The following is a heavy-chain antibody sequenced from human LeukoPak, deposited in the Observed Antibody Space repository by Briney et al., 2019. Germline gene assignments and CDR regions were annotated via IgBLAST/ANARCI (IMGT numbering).Heavy chain of an antibody. J-gene: IGHJ4*02. V-gene: IGHV1-46*01. CDR3: ARDIKDHYYDSSGSTFDY. CDR1: GYTFTSYG. CDR2: INPSGGST. Sequence: ASVKVSCKASGYTFTSYGISWVRQAPGQGLEWMGIINPSGGSTSYAQKFQGRVTMTRDTSTSTVYMELSSLRSEDTAVYYCARDIKDHYYDSSGSTFDYWGQGTLVTVSS. D-gene: IGHD3-22*01.